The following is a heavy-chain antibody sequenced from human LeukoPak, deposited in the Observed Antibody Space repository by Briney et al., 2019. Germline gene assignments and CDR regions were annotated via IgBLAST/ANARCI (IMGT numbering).Heavy chain of an antibody. CDR2: IYYSGST. J-gene: IGHJ5*02. CDR1: GGSISSGDYY. Sequence: TSQTLSLTCTVSGGSISSGDYYWSWSRQPPGKGLEWIGYIYYSGSTYYNPSLKSRVTISVDTSKNQFSLKLSSVTAADTAVYYCAREFDYYDSSCPRNWFDPWGQGTLVTVSS. CDR3: AREFDYYDSSCPRNWFDP. D-gene: IGHD3-22*01. V-gene: IGHV4-30-4*08.